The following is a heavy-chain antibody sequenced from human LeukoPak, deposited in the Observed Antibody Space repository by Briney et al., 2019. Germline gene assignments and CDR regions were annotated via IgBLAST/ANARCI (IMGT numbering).Heavy chain of an antibody. J-gene: IGHJ4*02. CDR2: ISGSGGST. Sequence: GGSLRLSCAASGFTFSSYAMSWVRQAPGKGLEWVSTISGSGGSTYYADSVKGRFTISRDNSKNTLYLQMNSLRAEDTAVYYCAKLGYCSSTSCPGFDYCGQETLVTVSS. CDR1: GFTFSSYA. D-gene: IGHD2-2*01. CDR3: AKLGYCSSTSCPGFDY. V-gene: IGHV3-23*01.